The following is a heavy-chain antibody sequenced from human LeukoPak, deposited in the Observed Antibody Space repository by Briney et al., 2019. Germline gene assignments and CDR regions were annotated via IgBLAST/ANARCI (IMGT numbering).Heavy chain of an antibody. V-gene: IGHV3-73*01. CDR3: TSALYGGNTDY. CDR1: GFTFSGFA. D-gene: IGHD4-23*01. CDR2: IRSKTNSYAT. Sequence: PGGSLRLSCAASGFTFSGFAIHWVRQASGKGLEWVGRIRSKTNSYATAYGASAKGTFTVSRDDSKNTAYLQMNSLKTEDTAVYYCTSALYGGNTDYWGQGTLVTVSS. J-gene: IGHJ4*02.